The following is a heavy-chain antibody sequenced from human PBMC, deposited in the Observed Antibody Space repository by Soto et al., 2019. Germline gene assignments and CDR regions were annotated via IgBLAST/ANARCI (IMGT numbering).Heavy chain of an antibody. J-gene: IGHJ6*02. CDR1: GGSFSGYY. CDR2: IAHSGRT. D-gene: IGHD3-22*01. V-gene: IGHV4-34*01. Sequence: LTCAVYGGSFSGYYWTWIRQPPGKGLEWIGEIAHSGRTNYNPSLKSRVTISVDTSKNQFSLQLSSVTAADTAVYYCARGFSEDSSGYYPQGYGMDVWGQGTTVTVSS. CDR3: ARGFSEDSSGYYPQGYGMDV.